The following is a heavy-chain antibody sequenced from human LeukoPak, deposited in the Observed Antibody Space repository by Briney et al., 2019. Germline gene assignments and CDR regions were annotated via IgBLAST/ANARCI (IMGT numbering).Heavy chain of an antibody. V-gene: IGHV1-69*13. D-gene: IGHD5-12*01. CDR3: ARAKSGYLYYFDY. Sequence: SVKVYCKASGGTFSSYAISWVRQAPGQGLEWMGGIIPIFGTANYAQKFQGRVTITADESTSTAYMELSSLRSEDTAVYYCARAKSGYLYYFDYWGQGTLVTVSS. J-gene: IGHJ4*02. CDR2: IIPIFGTA. CDR1: GGTFSSYA.